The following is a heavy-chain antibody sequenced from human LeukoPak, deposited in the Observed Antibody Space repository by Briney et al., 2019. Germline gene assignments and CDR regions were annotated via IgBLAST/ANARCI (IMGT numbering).Heavy chain of an antibody. J-gene: IGHJ4*02. CDR2: ICYSGST. Sequence: PSQTLSLTCTVSGGSISSGDYYWSWIRQPPGKGLEWIGYICYSGSTYYNPSLKSRVTISVDTSKNQFSLKLSSVTAADTAVYYCARDRGSSSWYYFDYWGQGTLVTVSS. D-gene: IGHD6-13*01. CDR1: GGSISSGDYY. CDR3: ARDRGSSSWYYFDY. V-gene: IGHV4-30-4*01.